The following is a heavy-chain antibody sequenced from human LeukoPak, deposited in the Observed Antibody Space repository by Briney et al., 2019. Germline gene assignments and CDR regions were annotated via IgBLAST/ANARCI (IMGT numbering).Heavy chain of an antibody. D-gene: IGHD5-18*01. CDR2: ISWNSGSI. J-gene: IGHJ3*02. Sequence: SLRLSCAASGFSFDDYAMHWVRQAPGKGLEWVAGISWNSGSIDYVDSVKGRFTISRDNAKNSLYLQMNSLRAEDTAVYYCARWKAMVPNNDAFDIWGQGTMVTVSS. V-gene: IGHV3-9*01. CDR3: ARWKAMVPNNDAFDI. CDR1: GFSFDDYA.